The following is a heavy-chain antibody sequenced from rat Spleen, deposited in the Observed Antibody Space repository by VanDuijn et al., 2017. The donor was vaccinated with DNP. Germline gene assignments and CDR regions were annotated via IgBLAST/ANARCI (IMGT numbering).Heavy chain of an antibody. V-gene: IGHV5-25*01. CDR1: GFTFSNYD. CDR3: IRWNSGHFDY. CDR2: TSPSGGNT. Sequence: EVQLVESGGGLVQPGRSLKLSCAASGFTFSNYDMAWVRQAPTKGLEWVASTSPSGGNTYYRDSVKGRFTVSRDNAKSTLYLQMNSLRSEDMATYYCIRWNSGHFDYWGQGVMVTVSS. D-gene: IGHD4-3*01. J-gene: IGHJ2*01.